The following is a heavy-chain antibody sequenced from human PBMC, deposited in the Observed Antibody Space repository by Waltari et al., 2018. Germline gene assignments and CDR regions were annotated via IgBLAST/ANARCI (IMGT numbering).Heavy chain of an antibody. D-gene: IGHD3-9*01. Sequence: QVQLVQSGAEVKKPGSSVKVSCKASGGTFSSYAISWVRQAPGQGLEWMGGIIPIFGPANYAQKFQGRVTITADESTSTAYMGLSSLRSEDTAVYYCAMNLDILTGYYLPLGYWGQGTLVTVSS. CDR2: IIPIFGPA. CDR3: AMNLDILTGYYLPLGY. V-gene: IGHV1-69*13. J-gene: IGHJ4*02. CDR1: GGTFSSYA.